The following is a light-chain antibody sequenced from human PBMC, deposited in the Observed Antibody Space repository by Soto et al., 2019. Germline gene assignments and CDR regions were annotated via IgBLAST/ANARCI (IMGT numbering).Light chain of an antibody. J-gene: IGKJ1*01. CDR3: QQYGSSSPWT. CDR1: QSISSW. Sequence: DIQMTQSPSTLSASVGDRVTITCRASQSISSWLAWYQQKPGRAPKLLIYKASSLETGVPSRFSGSGSGTEFTLIISSLQPDDCARYYCQQYGSSSPWTFGQGTKVEIK. CDR2: KAS. V-gene: IGKV1-5*03.